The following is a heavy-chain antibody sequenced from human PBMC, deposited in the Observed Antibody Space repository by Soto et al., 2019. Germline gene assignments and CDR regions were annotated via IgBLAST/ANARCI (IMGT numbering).Heavy chain of an antibody. CDR3: ARSGSYYPARNWFGP. V-gene: IGHV1-18*01. J-gene: IGHJ5*02. CDR1: GYTFTSDG. D-gene: IGHD3-10*01. Sequence: QVQLVQSGAEMKNPGASVKVSCKASGYTFTSDGIIWVRQAPGQGLEWMGWISGFNDETNHAQKLQGRLTMTKDTSTSTGYMELRSLKSDDTAVYYCARSGSYYPARNWFGPWGQGTLVTVSS. CDR2: ISGFNDET.